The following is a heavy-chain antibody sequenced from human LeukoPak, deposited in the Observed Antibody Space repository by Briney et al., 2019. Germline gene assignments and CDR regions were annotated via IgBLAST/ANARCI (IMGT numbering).Heavy chain of an antibody. CDR1: GFTFSDYY. V-gene: IGHV3-11*01. J-gene: IGHJ2*01. CDR2: ISSSGSTI. Sequence: GGSLRLSCAASGFTFSDYYMSWIRQAPGKGLEWVSYISSSGSTIYYADSVKGRFTISRDNAKNSLYLQMNSLRAEDTAVYYCARSPVRHIVVVIKHYWYFDLWGRGTLVTVSS. D-gene: IGHD3-22*01. CDR3: ARSPVRHIVVVIKHYWYFDL.